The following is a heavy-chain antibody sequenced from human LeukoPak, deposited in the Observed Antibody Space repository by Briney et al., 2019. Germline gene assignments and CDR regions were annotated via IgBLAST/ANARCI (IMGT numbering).Heavy chain of an antibody. CDR1: GYSFTSYW. CDR3: ARSDTTRSYDY. CDR2: IYPGDSDT. D-gene: IGHD1-14*01. V-gene: IGHV5-51*01. Sequence: GESLKVSCKGSGYSFTSYWVGWVRQMPGKGLEWMGIIYPGDSDTSYSPSFQGQVTISADKSISTAYLQWSSLKASDTAMYYCARSDTTRSYDYWGQGTLVTVSS. J-gene: IGHJ4*02.